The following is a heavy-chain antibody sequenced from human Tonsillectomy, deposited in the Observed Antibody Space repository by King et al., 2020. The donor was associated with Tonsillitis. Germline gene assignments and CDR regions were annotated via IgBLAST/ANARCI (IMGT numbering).Heavy chain of an antibody. Sequence: VQLVESGGGVVRPGGFLRLSCAASGFPFDDYGMSWVRQAPGKGLEWVSGINWNGGSTGYADSVKGRFTISRDNAKNSLYLQMNSLRAEDTALYYCARDKRGGYSYGYPFDYWGQGTLVTVSS. CDR3: ARDKRGGYSYGYPFDY. V-gene: IGHV3-20*04. J-gene: IGHJ4*02. CDR2: INWNGGST. CDR1: GFPFDDYG. D-gene: IGHD5-18*01.